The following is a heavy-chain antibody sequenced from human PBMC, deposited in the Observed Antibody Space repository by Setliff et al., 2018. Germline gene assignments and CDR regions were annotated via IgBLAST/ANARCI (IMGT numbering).Heavy chain of an antibody. V-gene: IGHV4-59*05. Sequence: NPSETLSLTCTVSGGSISYNYWSWIRQPAGKGLQWIGSIYYSGSTYYNPSLKSRVTISVDTSKNQFSLKLSSVTAADAAVYYCARHFPWGYFDWLSYHDAFDIWGQGTMVTVSS. CDR2: IYYSGST. J-gene: IGHJ3*02. CDR3: ARHFPWGYFDWLSYHDAFDI. D-gene: IGHD3-9*01. CDR1: GGSISYNY.